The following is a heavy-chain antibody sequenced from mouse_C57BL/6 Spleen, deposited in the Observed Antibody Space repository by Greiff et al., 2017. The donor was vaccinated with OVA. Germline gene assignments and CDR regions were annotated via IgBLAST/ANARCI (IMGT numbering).Heavy chain of an antibody. CDR3: ASLIYYDYDGYYFDY. CDR1: GFTFSSYG. D-gene: IGHD2-4*01. J-gene: IGHJ2*01. CDR2: ISSGGSYT. V-gene: IGHV5-6*01. Sequence: EVMLVDSGGDLVKPGGSLKLSCAASGFTFSSYGMSWVRQTPDKRLEWVATISSGGSYTYYPDSVKGRFTISRDNAKNTLYLQMSSLKSEDTAMYYCASLIYYDYDGYYFDYWGQGTTLTVSS.